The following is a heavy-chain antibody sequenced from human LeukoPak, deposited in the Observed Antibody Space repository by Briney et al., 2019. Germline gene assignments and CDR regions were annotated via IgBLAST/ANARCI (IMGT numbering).Heavy chain of an antibody. CDR1: GGSFSGYY. J-gene: IGHJ4*02. CDR3: ARVPYYYGSGSYCDY. D-gene: IGHD3-10*01. V-gene: IGHV4-34*01. Sequence: SETLSLTCAVYGGSFSGYYWSWIRQPPGKGLEWIGEINHSGSTNYNPSLKSRVTISVDTSKNQFSLKLSSVTAADTAVYYCARVPYYYGSGSYCDYWGQGTLVTVSS. CDR2: INHSGST.